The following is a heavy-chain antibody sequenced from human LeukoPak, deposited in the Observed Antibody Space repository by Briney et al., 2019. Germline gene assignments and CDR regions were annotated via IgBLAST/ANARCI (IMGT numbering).Heavy chain of an antibody. CDR1: GFTFSSYA. V-gene: IGHV3-23*01. D-gene: IGHD5-18*01. J-gene: IGHJ6*02. Sequence: QSGGSLRLSCAASGFTFSSYAMSWVRQAPGKGLEWVSAISGSGGSTYYTDSVKGRFTISRDNSKNTLYLQMNSLRDEDTAVYYCLRDTAMVTAYYGMDVWGQGTTVTVSS. CDR2: ISGSGGST. CDR3: LRDTAMVTAYYGMDV.